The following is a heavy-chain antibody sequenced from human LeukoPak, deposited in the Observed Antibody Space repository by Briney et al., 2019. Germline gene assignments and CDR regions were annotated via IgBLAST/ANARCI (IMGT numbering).Heavy chain of an antibody. V-gene: IGHV3-21*01. CDR3: ARDTLGEGEDANYAVYYFDF. J-gene: IGHJ4*02. Sequence: GGSLSLSCAASGFSFSNYSMNWVRQAPGKGLEWVSSISISSTYVYYADSVEGRFTISRDNAKNSLDLQMNSLRADDTAFYYCARDTLGEGEDANYAVYYFDFWGQGTVVTVSS. D-gene: IGHD4/OR15-4a*01. CDR1: GFSFSNYS. CDR2: ISISSTYV.